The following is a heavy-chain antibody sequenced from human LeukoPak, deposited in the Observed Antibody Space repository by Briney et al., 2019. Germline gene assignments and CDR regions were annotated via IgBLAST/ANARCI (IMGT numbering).Heavy chain of an antibody. V-gene: IGHV5-51*01. D-gene: IGHD3-3*01. J-gene: IGHJ3*02. CDR2: IYPGDSDT. CDR3: ASSGDFWSGYASDI. Sequence: GESLQISCKGSGYSFTSYWIGWVRQMPGKGLEWMGIIYPGDSDTRYSLSFQGQVTISADKSISTAYLQWSSLKGSDTCMYYCASSGDFWSGYASDIWGQGTMVTVSS. CDR1: GYSFTSYW.